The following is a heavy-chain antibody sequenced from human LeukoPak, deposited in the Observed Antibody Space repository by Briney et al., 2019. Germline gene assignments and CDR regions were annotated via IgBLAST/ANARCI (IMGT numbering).Heavy chain of an antibody. D-gene: IGHD3-3*01. Sequence: GGSLRLSCSASGFTFSSYEMNWVRQAPGKGLEWVSYISSSGNTIHYADSVKGRFTISRDNAKNSLFLQMNSLRAEDTAVYYCARDLEHRSGYTVDYWGQGTLVTVSS. V-gene: IGHV3-48*03. J-gene: IGHJ4*02. CDR1: GFTFSSYE. CDR3: ARDLEHRSGYTVDY. CDR2: ISSSGNTI.